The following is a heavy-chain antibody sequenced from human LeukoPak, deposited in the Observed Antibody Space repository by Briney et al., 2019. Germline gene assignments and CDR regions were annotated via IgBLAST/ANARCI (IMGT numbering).Heavy chain of an antibody. D-gene: IGHD2-15*01. V-gene: IGHV3-23*01. J-gene: IGHJ4*02. CDR1: GFTFSSYG. CDR3: AKDSGRSVDLSSRVAATPVDFDY. Sequence: QPGGSLRLSCAASGFTFSSYGMSWVRQAPGKGLEWVSAISGSGGSTYYADSVKGRFTISRDNSKNTLYLQMNSLRAEDTAVYYCAKDSGRSVDLSSRVAATPVDFDYWGQGTLVTVSS. CDR2: ISGSGGST.